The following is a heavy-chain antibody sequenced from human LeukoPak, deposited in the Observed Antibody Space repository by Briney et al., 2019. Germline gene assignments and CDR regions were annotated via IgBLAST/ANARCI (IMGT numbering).Heavy chain of an antibody. D-gene: IGHD1/OR15-1a*01. CDR3: AKGEQGVDY. Sequence: GGSLRLSCAASGFIVSGDFMSWVRQAPGKGPEWVSVIYSDGSTYYADSVKGRFTISRDNSKNTLYLQMNSLRAEDTAVYYCAKGEQGVDYWGQGTLVTVSS. J-gene: IGHJ4*02. CDR1: GFIVSGDF. V-gene: IGHV3-53*01. CDR2: IYSDGST.